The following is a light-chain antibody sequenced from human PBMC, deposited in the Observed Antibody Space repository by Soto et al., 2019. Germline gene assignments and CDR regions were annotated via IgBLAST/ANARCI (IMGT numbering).Light chain of an antibody. CDR3: QQYYSTPYT. CDR2: WAS. V-gene: IGKV4-1*01. Sequence: DIVMTQSPDSLAVSLGERATINCKSSQSVLYSSNNRNYLAWYQQKPGHPPKLLIYWASTRESGVPDRFSGSGSGTDFTLTISSLQAEDVAVYYCQQYYSTPYTFGQGTKLEIE. CDR1: QSVLYSSNNRNY. J-gene: IGKJ2*01.